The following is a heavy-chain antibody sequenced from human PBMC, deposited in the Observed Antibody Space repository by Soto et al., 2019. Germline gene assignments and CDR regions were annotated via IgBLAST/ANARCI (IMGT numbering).Heavy chain of an antibody. V-gene: IGHV3-23*01. CDR3: AKPPRFRELFNWFDP. CDR2: ISGSGGST. Sequence: PGGSLRLSCAASGFTFSSYAMSWVRQAPGKGLEWVSAISGSGGSTYYADSVKGRFTISRDNSKNTLYLQMNSLRAEDTAVYYCAKPPRFRELFNWFDPWGQGTLVTVSS. J-gene: IGHJ5*02. D-gene: IGHD3-10*01. CDR1: GFTFSSYA.